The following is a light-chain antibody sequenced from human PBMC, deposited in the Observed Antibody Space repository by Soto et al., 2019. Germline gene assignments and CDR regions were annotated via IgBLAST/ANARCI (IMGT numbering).Light chain of an antibody. Sequence: DIQMTQSPSTLSASVGDRVTITCRASQSISTWLAWYQQKPGKAPKLLIYKASSLEGGVPSRFSGSGSGKEFNITISSLQPDDFATDYCQLYDTYPLTFGGGTTVEIK. CDR1: QSISTW. CDR3: QLYDTYPLT. J-gene: IGKJ4*01. V-gene: IGKV1-5*03. CDR2: KAS.